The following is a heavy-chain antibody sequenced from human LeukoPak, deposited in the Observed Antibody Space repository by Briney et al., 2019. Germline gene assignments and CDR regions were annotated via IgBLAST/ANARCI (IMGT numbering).Heavy chain of an antibody. CDR1: GFTLRSYE. CDR2: IGISGDT. D-gene: IGHD6-13*01. V-gene: IGHV3-13*01. J-gene: IGHJ4*02. Sequence: GGSLRLSCAASGFTLRSYEMHWVRQVTGKGLEWVSAIGISGDTHYPGSVKGRFTISRENAKNSLYLQMNSLTAGDTAVYYCARGGIQVSGIDEIDYWGQGTLVTVSS. CDR3: ARGGIQVSGIDEIDY.